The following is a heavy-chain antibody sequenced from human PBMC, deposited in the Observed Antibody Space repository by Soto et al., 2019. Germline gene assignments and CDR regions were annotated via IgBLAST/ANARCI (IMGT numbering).Heavy chain of an antibody. Sequence: ASETLSLTCAVFGGSFSGYYWSWVRQPPGKGLEWLGEINHSGTTKYNPSLKTRVTISVDTSKNQFSLKLTSVTAADTSVYYCASPSRFDSSGYYFDSWGQGTLVTVSS. CDR2: INHSGTT. CDR1: GGSFSGYY. D-gene: IGHD3-22*01. V-gene: IGHV4-34*01. CDR3: ASPSRFDSSGYYFDS. J-gene: IGHJ4*02.